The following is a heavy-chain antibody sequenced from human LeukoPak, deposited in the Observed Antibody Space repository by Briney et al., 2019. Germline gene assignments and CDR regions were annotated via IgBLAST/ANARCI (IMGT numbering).Heavy chain of an antibody. Sequence: GGSLRLSCAASGFTLSSYAMHWVRQAPGKGLEWVAVISYDGSNKYYADSVKGRFTISRDNSKNTLYLQMNSLRAEDTAVYYCASARSASRAEYFQHWGQGTLVTVSS. J-gene: IGHJ1*01. V-gene: IGHV3-30-3*01. CDR1: GFTLSSYA. CDR2: ISYDGSNK. CDR3: ASARSASRAEYFQH. D-gene: IGHD6-25*01.